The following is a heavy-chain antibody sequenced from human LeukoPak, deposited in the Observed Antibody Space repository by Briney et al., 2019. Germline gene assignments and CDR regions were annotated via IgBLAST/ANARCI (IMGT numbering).Heavy chain of an antibody. D-gene: IGHD2-21*02. CDR1: GFTFSSYG. V-gene: IGHV3-30*03. J-gene: IGHJ4*02. CDR3: ARVRVVTEQYYFDY. Sequence: GGSLRLSCAASGFTFSSYGMHWVRQAPGKGLEWVAVISYDGSNKYYADSVKGRFTISRDNSKNTLYLQMNSLRAEDTAVYYCARVRVVTEQYYFDYWGQGTLVTVSS. CDR2: ISYDGSNK.